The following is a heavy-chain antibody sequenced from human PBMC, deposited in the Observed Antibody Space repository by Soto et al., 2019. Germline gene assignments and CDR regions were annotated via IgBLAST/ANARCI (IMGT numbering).Heavy chain of an antibody. J-gene: IGHJ6*02. CDR2: ISSGSSDT. CDR1: GFTFSRVS. Sequence: PGESLKISCEASGFTFSRVSMNWVRQVPGKGLEWVASISSGSSDTWYADSVKGRFIISRDNAQNSLFLQMNTLRPEDTAVYYCAKDSGYQLPDNYFYYGLDVWGQGTTVTVSS. CDR3: AKDSGYQLPDNYFYYGLDV. V-gene: IGHV3-21*01. D-gene: IGHD2-2*01.